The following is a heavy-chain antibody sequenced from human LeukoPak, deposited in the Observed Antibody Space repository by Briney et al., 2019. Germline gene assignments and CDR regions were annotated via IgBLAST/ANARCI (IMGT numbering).Heavy chain of an antibody. V-gene: IGHV1-69*04. D-gene: IGHD3-10*01. J-gene: IGHJ4*02. CDR3: ARNPGSGSYYSEFDY. CDR2: VIPILGIA. CDR1: GGTFSSYA. Sequence: SVKVSCKASGGTFSSYAISWVRQAPGQGLEWMGRVIPILGIANYAQKFQGRVTITADKSTSTAYMELSSLRSEDTAVYYCARNPGSGSYYSEFDYWGQGTLVTVSS.